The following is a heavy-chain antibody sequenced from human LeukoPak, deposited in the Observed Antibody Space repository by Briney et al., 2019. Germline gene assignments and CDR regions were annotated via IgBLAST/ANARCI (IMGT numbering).Heavy chain of an antibody. J-gene: IGHJ4*02. D-gene: IGHD2-2*01. CDR1: GGTFSSYA. CDR2: IIPIFGIA. V-gene: IGHV1-69*04. Sequence: PKASVKVSCKASGGTFSSYAISWVRQAPGQGLEWMGRIIPIFGIANYAQKFQGRVTITADKSTSTAYMELSSLRSEDTAVYYCAREGRYCSSTSCYTTQWIGYWGQGTLVTVSS. CDR3: AREGRYCSSTSCYTTQWIGY.